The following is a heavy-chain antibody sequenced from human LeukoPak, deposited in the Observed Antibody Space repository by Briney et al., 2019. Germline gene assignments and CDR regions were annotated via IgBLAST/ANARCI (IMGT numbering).Heavy chain of an antibody. D-gene: IGHD5-18*01. V-gene: IGHV4-34*01. CDR3: ARQEYSYGYAIDY. CDR2: INHSGST. J-gene: IGHJ4*02. Sequence: PSETLSLTCAVYGGSFSGYYWSWIRQPPGKGLEWIGEINHSGSTNYNPSLKSRVTISVDTSKNQFSLKLNSVTAADTAVYYCARQEYSYGYAIDYWGQGTLVTVSS. CDR1: GGSFSGYY.